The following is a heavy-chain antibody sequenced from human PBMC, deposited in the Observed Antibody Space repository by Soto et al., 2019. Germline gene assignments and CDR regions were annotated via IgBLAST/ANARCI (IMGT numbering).Heavy chain of an antibody. CDR1: GFTFSSYA. V-gene: IGHV3-23*01. J-gene: IGHJ6*03. Sequence: GGSLRLSCAASGFTFSSYAMSWVRQAPGKGLEWVSAISGSGGSTYYADSVKGRFTISRDNSKNTLYLQMNSLRAEDTAVYYCAKVPSVVGYFYYYYMDVWGKGTTVTVSS. CDR3: AKVPSVVGYFYYYYMDV. CDR2: ISGSGGST.